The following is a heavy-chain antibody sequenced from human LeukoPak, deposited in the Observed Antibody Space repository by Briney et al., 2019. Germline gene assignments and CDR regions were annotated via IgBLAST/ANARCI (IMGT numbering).Heavy chain of an antibody. Sequence: SETLSVTCTVSGGSISSSSYYWGWIRQPPGKGLEWIGEINHSGSTNYNPSLKSRVTISVDTSKNQFSLKLSSVTAADTAVYYCARGVVIAPQTFDYWGQGTLVTVSS. D-gene: IGHD2-21*01. V-gene: IGHV4-39*07. J-gene: IGHJ4*02. CDR3: ARGVVIAPQTFDY. CDR1: GGSISSSSYY. CDR2: INHSGST.